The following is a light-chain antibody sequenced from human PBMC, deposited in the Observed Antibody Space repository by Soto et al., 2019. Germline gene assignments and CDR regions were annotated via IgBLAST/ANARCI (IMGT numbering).Light chain of an antibody. J-gene: IGKJ1*01. CDR1: QSVSSSY. V-gene: IGKV3-20*01. Sequence: VLTQTPGTLSLSPGERATLSCRASQSVSSSYLAWYQQKPGQAPRLLIYGASSRATGIPDRFSGSGSGTDFTLTISRLEPEDFAVYYCQQYGSSRRTFGQGTKADIK. CDR3: QQYGSSRRT. CDR2: GAS.